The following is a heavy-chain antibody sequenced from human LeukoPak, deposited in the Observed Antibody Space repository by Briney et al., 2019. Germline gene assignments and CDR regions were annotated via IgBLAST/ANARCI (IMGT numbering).Heavy chain of an antibody. CDR1: GFTFGDYA. D-gene: IGHD4-17*01. CDR3: ARYDDYGDPYFDY. CDR2: ISSSSSYI. V-gene: IGHV3-21*01. J-gene: IGHJ4*02. Sequence: GGSLRLSCTASGFTFGDYAMSWFRQAPGKGLEWVSPISSSSSYIYYADSVKGRFTISRDNAKNSLYLQMNSLRAEDTAVYYCARYDDYGDPYFDYWGQETLVTVSS.